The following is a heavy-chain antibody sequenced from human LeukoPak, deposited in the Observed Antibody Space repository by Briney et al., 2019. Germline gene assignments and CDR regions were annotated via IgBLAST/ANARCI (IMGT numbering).Heavy chain of an antibody. CDR1: GFTFSSYS. D-gene: IGHD6-6*01. V-gene: IGHV3-21*01. CDR3: ARSCIAARPYYYYMDV. Sequence: PGGSLRPSCAASGFTFSSYSMNWVRQAPGKGLEWVSSISSSSSYLYYADSVKGRFTISRGNAKNSLYLQMNSLRAEVTAVYYCARSCIAARPYYYYMDVWGKGTTVTVSS. CDR2: ISSSSSYL. J-gene: IGHJ6*03.